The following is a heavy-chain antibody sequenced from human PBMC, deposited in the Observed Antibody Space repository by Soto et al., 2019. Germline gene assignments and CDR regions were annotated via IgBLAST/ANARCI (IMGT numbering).Heavy chain of an antibody. V-gene: IGHV1-3*01. CDR1: GYTFTSYA. J-gene: IGHJ3*02. D-gene: IGHD1-7*01. CDR3: ARESITGTTLLYAFDI. Sequence: ASVKVSCKASGYTFTSYAMHWVRQAPGQRLEWMGWINAGNGNTKYSQKFQGRVTITRDTSASTAYMELSSLRSEDTAVYYCARESITGTTLLYAFDIWGQGTMVTVSS. CDR2: INAGNGNT.